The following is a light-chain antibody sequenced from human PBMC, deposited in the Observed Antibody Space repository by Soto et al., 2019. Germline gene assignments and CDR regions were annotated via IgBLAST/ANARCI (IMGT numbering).Light chain of an antibody. CDR1: SSNIGAGYN. CDR2: GDS. Sequence: QDVVTQPPSVSGAPGQRVTISCTGSSSNIGAGYNVHWYQQVPGTAPKLLIYGDSNRPSGVPDRFSGSKSGTSASLAITGLQAEDEADYYCQSYDSSLSGWLFGGGTKLTVL. J-gene: IGLJ3*02. V-gene: IGLV1-40*01. CDR3: QSYDSSLSGWL.